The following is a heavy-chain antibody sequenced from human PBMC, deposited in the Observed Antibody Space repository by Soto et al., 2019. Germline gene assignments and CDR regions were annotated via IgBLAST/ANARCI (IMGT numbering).Heavy chain of an antibody. V-gene: IGHV3-74*01. D-gene: IGHD2-21*01. CDR1: GFTFSSYW. Sequence: EVQLVESGGGLVQPGGSLRLSCAASGFTFSSYWMHWVRQAPGKGLVWVSRINSDGSSTSYTDSVKGRFTISRDNGKNTLYLQMNSLRAEDTAVYYCARSMWWSGMDVWGQGTTVTVSS. CDR2: INSDGSST. J-gene: IGHJ6*02. CDR3: ARSMWWSGMDV.